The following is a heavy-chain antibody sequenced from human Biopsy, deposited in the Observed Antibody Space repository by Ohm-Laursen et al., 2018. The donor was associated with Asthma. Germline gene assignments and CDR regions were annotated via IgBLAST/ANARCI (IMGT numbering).Heavy chain of an antibody. CDR1: GFTFSNYG. CDR3: AKDERAYYGSDSKYMQPVPLGD. V-gene: IGHV3-30*18. Sequence: SLRLSCTASGFTFSNYGMHWVRQAPGKGLDWVAVISFDGSNKNYTDPVKGRFTISRDNSDNTLYLQMNSLTAEDTAVYHCAKDERAYYGSDSKYMQPVPLGDWGQGTVVIVSA. D-gene: IGHD2-21*01. J-gene: IGHJ4*02. CDR2: ISFDGSNK.